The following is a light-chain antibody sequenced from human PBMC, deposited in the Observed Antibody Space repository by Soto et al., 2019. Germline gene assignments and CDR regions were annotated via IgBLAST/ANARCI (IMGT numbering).Light chain of an antibody. CDR1: QSVSTN. V-gene: IGKV3-15*01. J-gene: IGKJ3*01. CDR2: VAS. CDR3: QQYNNWPFT. Sequence: EIVMTQSPATLSVSLGERATLSCRASQSVSTNLAWYQQKPGQAPRLLIYVASARATGFPARFSGSGSGTEFTLTISSLQSEDFAVYYCQQYNNWPFTFGPGTKVDIK.